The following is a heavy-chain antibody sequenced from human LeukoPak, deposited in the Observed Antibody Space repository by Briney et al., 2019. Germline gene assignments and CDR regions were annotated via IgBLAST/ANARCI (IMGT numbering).Heavy chain of an antibody. CDR1: GGSFSGYY. V-gene: IGHV4-34*01. CDR3: ARCLGYSYGFVKSNWFDP. CDR2: INHSGST. J-gene: IGHJ5*02. Sequence: SETLSLTCAVYGGSFSGYYWSWIRQPPGKGLEWIGEINHSGSTNYNPSLKSRVTISVDTSKNQFSLKLSSVTAADTAVYYCARCLGYSYGFVKSNWFDPWGQGTLVTVSS. D-gene: IGHD5-18*01.